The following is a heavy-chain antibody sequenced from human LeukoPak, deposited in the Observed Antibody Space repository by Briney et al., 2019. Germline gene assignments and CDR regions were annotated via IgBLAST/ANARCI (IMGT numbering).Heavy chain of an antibody. D-gene: IGHD3-10*01. V-gene: IGHV4-4*03. Sequence: PPETLSLTCAVSGGSISSSTWWSWVRQPPGKGLEWIGEIYHSGSTNYNPSLKSRVTISVDKSKNQFSLKLSSVTAADTAVYYCVREVPLGDGYYYYGMDVWGKGTTVTVSS. CDR3: VREVPLGDGYYYYGMDV. J-gene: IGHJ6*04. CDR2: IYHSGST. CDR1: GGSISSSTW.